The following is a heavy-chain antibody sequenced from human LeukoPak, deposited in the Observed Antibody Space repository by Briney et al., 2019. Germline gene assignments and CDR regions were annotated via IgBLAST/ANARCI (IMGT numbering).Heavy chain of an antibody. CDR3: AKSDCTNGVCTDFDY. D-gene: IGHD2-8*01. CDR2: IRYDGSNK. V-gene: IGHV3-30*02. Sequence: GGSLRLSFAASGFTFSSYGMHWVRQAPGKGLEWVAFIRYDGSNKYYADSVKGRFTISRDNSKNTLYLQMNSLRAEDTAVYYCAKSDCTNGVCTDFDYWGQGTLVTVSS. J-gene: IGHJ4*02. CDR1: GFTFSSYG.